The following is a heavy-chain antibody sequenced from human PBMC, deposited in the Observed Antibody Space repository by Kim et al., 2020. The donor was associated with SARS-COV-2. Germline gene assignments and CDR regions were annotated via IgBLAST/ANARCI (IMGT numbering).Heavy chain of an antibody. D-gene: IGHD4-17*01. J-gene: IGHJ4*02. Sequence: GGSLRLSCAASGFTFDDYTMHWVRQAPGKGLEWVSLISWDGDTTYYADSMKGRFTISRDNRKNSLYLQMNSLRTEDTAFYYCAKGGRWTTSLHDFDYWGQGTLVTVSS. CDR1: GFTFDDYT. CDR3: AKGGRWTTSLHDFDY. V-gene: IGHV3-43*01. CDR2: ISWDGDTT.